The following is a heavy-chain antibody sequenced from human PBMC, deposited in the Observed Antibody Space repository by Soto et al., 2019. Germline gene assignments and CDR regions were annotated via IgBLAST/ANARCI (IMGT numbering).Heavy chain of an antibody. V-gene: IGHV2-5*02. Sequence: QITLKESGPTLVKPTQTLTLTCTFSGFSLSTGGVGVAWIRQPPGKALEWLAVIYWDDDKRYSPSLKNRLTVTQDTSKHQVVLTMTNLAPVDTATYYCAHPPFFGDKLDFWGQGTLVSVSS. J-gene: IGHJ4*02. CDR1: GFSLSTGGVG. CDR2: IYWDDDK. CDR3: AHPPFFGDKLDF. D-gene: IGHD2-21*01.